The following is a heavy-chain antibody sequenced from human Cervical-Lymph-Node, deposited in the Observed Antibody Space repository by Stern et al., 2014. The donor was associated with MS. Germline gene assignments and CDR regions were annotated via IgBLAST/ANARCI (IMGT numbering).Heavy chain of an antibody. J-gene: IGHJ5*02. CDR3: ARGAGDNWFDP. D-gene: IGHD3-10*01. V-gene: IGHV1-69*01. Sequence: VQLVESGADVKKPGSSVRVSCKASGDISWLRQATGQGLEYMGGIIRPVGPTHYTQRFQGRPPITPDESTNKTYTELTSLRTDATAVYYCARGAGDNWFDPWGQGTLVSVSS. CDR1: GD. CDR2: IIRPVGPT.